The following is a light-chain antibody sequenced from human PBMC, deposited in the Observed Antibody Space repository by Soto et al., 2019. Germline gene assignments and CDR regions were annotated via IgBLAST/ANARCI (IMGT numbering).Light chain of an antibody. Sequence: DVVMTQSPLSLPVTLGQPASISCRSSQSLVYRDGIAYLNWFHQRPGQSPRRLIYQASHRDSGVPDRLSGMVSGTAFPLKISRVEAEDVGVYYCLQGTHWPRYTFGQGTRLEIK. CDR1: QSLVYRDGIAY. CDR2: QAS. CDR3: LQGTHWPRYT. V-gene: IGKV2-30*01. J-gene: IGKJ2*01.